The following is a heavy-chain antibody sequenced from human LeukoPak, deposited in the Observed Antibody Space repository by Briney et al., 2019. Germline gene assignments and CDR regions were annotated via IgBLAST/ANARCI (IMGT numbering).Heavy chain of an antibody. CDR3: AKLRGGDY. Sequence: GASVKVSCKASGYAFTSYYIHWVRQAPGQGLEWMGVISPGAGSTAYTPKFQGRVTMTGDTSTSTVYMDLSSLRSEDTAVYYCAKLRGGDYWGQGTLVTVSS. D-gene: IGHD3-16*01. CDR1: GYAFTSYY. J-gene: IGHJ4*02. CDR2: ISPGAGST. V-gene: IGHV1-46*01.